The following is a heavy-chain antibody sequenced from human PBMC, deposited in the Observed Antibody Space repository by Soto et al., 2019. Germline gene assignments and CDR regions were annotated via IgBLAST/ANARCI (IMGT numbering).Heavy chain of an antibody. CDR2: ISYDGSNK. CDR3: ARAPEGMDV. J-gene: IGHJ6*02. CDR1: GFTLSGYA. Sequence: QVQLMESGGGVVQPGRSLRLSCAASGFTLSGYAMHWVRQAPGKGLEWVAAISYDGSNKYHAESVKGRFTISRDDSKNTVYLQMNSLRGDDTAVYYCARAPEGMDVWGQGTTVTVSS. V-gene: IGHV3-30-3*01.